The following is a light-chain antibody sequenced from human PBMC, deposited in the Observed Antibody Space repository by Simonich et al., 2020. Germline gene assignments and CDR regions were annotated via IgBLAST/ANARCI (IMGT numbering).Light chain of an antibody. CDR2: VAS. Sequence: IVLPQSPGTLSLSPWESATLSCSASQSVSSSYLAWYQQKPGQAPRLLIYVASSSATGSPDSVSGSGSGTDFTLTISRLEPEDFAWDYWQQYGSSPPYTFGQGTKLEIK. V-gene: IGKV3-20*01. J-gene: IGKJ2*01. CDR3: QQYGSSPPYT. CDR1: QSVSSSY.